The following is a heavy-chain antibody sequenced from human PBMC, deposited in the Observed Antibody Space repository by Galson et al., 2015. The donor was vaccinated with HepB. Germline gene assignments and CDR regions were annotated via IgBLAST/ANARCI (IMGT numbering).Heavy chain of an antibody. D-gene: IGHD3-3*01. J-gene: IGHJ4*02. CDR1: GGSFSNYA. V-gene: IGHV1-69*04. Sequence: SVKVSCKASGGSFSNYAVSWVRQAPGQGPEWVGRIMPLLDRSDYAQKFQGRVTITADKSTRTVYMELSGLTSEDTAVYFCARAESGYFDYWGQGTLLTVS. CDR2: IMPLLDRS. CDR3: ARAESGYFDY.